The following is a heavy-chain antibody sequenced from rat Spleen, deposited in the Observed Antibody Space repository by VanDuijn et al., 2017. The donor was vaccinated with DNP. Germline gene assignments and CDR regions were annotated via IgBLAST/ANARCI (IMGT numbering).Heavy chain of an antibody. J-gene: IGHJ3*01. CDR1: GFSLTTNG. Sequence: QVQLKESGPGLVQPSQTLSLTCTVSGFSLTTNGVSWVRQPPGRGLEWMGVIWNTGGTRYNSALKSRLTISKDTSKSQVFLKMNSLQTEDTATYYCARDENGYVYYWFAYWGQGTLVTVSS. D-gene: IGHD1-7*01. V-gene: IGHV2-41*01. CDR2: IWNTGGT. CDR3: ARDENGYVYYWFAY.